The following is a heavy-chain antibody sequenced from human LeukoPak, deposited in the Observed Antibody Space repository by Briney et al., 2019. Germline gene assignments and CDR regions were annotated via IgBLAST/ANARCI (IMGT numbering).Heavy chain of an antibody. CDR1: GYTLTELS. D-gene: IGHD3-22*01. CDR3: ATAGDSSGYFPEYFDY. Sequence: ASVTVSCKVYGYTLTELSMHWVRQAPGKGLEWMGGFDPEDGETIYAQKFQGRVTMTEDTSTDTAYMELSSLRSEDTAVYYCATAGDSSGYFPEYFDYWGQGTLVTVSS. V-gene: IGHV1-24*01. CDR2: FDPEDGET. J-gene: IGHJ4*02.